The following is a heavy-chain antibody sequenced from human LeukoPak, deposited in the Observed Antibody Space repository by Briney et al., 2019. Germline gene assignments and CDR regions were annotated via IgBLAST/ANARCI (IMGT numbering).Heavy chain of an antibody. Sequence: GGSLRLSCAASRFNVSNNYMSWVRQAPGKGLDWVSSISSSSSSIYYADSMKGRFTISRDNVKNLLFLQMNSLRAEDTAIYYCARDRKGRTYGDPYWFFDLWGRGTLVSVSS. CDR3: ARDRKGRTYGDPYWFFDL. V-gene: IGHV3-21*06. J-gene: IGHJ2*01. CDR2: ISSSSSSI. CDR1: RFNVSNNY. D-gene: IGHD4-17*01.